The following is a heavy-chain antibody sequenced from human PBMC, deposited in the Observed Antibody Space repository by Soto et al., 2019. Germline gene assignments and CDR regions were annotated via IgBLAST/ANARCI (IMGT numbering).Heavy chain of an antibody. V-gene: IGHV3-21*01. CDR3: ARLKWVEGYYYYYGMDV. D-gene: IGHD2-15*01. CDR2: ISSSSSYI. J-gene: IGHJ6*02. Sequence: PGGSLRLSCAASGFTFSSYSMNWVRQAPGKGLEWVSSISSSSSYIYYADSVKGRFTISRDNAKNSLYLQMNSLRAEDTAVYYCARLKWVEGYYYYYGMDVWGQGTTVTVSS. CDR1: GFTFSSYS.